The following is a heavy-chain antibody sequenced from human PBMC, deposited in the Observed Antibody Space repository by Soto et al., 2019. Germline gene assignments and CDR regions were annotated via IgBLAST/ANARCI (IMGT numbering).Heavy chain of an antibody. V-gene: IGHV1-69*01. D-gene: IGHD3-10*02. CDR3: ARGGGYPKCSYDYGMDV. CDR1: GGTFSTYS. J-gene: IGHJ6*02. CDR2: SPPIFGTS. Sequence: QVQLVQSGAEVKKPGSSVKVSCKASGGTFSTYSIIWVRQAPGQGLEWMGGSPPIFGTSKYAQKFQGTVTITEDESTKTDYLEVSLRRTNYTAVYYCARGGGYPKCSYDYGMDVWGQGTTVTVSS.